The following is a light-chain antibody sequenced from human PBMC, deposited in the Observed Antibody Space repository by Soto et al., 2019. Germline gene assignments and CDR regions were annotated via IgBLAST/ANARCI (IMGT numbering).Light chain of an antibody. CDR3: SSYISSSTLVV. CDR1: SSDVGGYNY. J-gene: IGLJ2*01. V-gene: IGLV2-14*01. Sequence: QSVLTQPASVSGSPGQSITISCTGTSSDVGGYNYVSWYQQHPDKAPKLMIYEVSNRPSGVSNRFSGSKSGNTDSLTISGLQAEDEADYYCSSYISSSTLVVFGGGTKLTVL. CDR2: EVS.